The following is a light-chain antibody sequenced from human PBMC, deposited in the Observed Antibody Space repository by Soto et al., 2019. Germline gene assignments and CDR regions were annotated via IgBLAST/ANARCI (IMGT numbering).Light chain of an antibody. V-gene: IGLV2-23*01. CDR3: CSYGGSSPV. CDR1: SRDVGSYNL. J-gene: IGLJ2*01. Sequence: QSALTQPASVSGSPGQSITISCTGTSRDVGSYNLVSWYQQHPGKAPKLMIYEGSKRPSGVSNRFSGSRSGNTASLTISGLQAEDEADYYCCSYGGSSPVFGGGTKLTVL. CDR2: EGS.